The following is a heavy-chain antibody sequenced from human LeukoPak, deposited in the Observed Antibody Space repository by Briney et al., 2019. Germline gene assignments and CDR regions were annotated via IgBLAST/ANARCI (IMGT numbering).Heavy chain of an antibody. V-gene: IGHV3-23*01. Sequence: PSETLSLTCAVYGGSFSGYYWSWIRQPPGKGLEWVSAISGSGGSTYYADSVKGRFTISRDNSKNTLYLQMNSLRAEDTAVYCCAKGFVDFNIVVVVAAPLDYWGQGTLVTVSS. CDR3: AKGFVDFNIVVVVAAPLDY. CDR2: ISGSGGST. CDR1: GGSFSGYY. J-gene: IGHJ4*02. D-gene: IGHD2-15*01.